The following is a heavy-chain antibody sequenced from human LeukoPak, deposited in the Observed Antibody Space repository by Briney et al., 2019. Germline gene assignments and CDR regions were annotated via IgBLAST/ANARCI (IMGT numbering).Heavy chain of an antibody. CDR2: ISSIGSTI. J-gene: IGHJ6*03. Sequence: QPGGSLRLSCAASGFTCSSYEMNWVRQAPGKGLEWASYISSIGSTIYYADSVKGRFTSSRDNSKNSLYLQMNSPRAEDTAVYYCARGISGYDFYYFYYMDVWGKGTTVTVSS. CDR3: ARGISGYDFYYFYYMDV. D-gene: IGHD5-12*01. V-gene: IGHV3-48*03. CDR1: GFTCSSYE.